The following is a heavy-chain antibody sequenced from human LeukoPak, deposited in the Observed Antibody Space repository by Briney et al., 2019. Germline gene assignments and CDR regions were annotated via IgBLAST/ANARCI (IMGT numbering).Heavy chain of an antibody. D-gene: IGHD6-19*01. V-gene: IGHV3-48*02. J-gene: IGHJ4*02. CDR2: ISSSGGTI. Sequence: GGSLRLSCAASGFTFSSYSMNWVRQAPGKGLEWVSYISSSGGTIYYADSVKGLFTISRDNAKNSLYLQMNSLRDEDTAVYYCARDLPPGSSGWYLGYWGQGTLVTVSS. CDR1: GFTFSSYS. CDR3: ARDLPPGSSGWYLGY.